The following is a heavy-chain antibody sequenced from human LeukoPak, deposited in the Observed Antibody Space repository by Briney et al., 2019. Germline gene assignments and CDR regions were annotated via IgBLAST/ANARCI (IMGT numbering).Heavy chain of an antibody. J-gene: IGHJ4*02. CDR2: ISGSGGST. V-gene: IGHV3-23*01. CDR1: GFTFSSYA. Sequence: GGSLRLSCAASGFTFSSYAMSWVRQAPGKGLEWVSAISGSGGSTYHADSVRGRFTISRDNSKNTLYLQMNSLRAEDAAVYFCAKAPVTSCRGAYCYPFDSWGQGSLVTVSS. D-gene: IGHD2-21*01. CDR3: AKAPVTSCRGAYCYPFDS.